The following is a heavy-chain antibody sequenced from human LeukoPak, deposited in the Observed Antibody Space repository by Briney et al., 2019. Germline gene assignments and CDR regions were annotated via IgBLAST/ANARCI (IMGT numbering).Heavy chain of an antibody. D-gene: IGHD3-22*01. J-gene: IGHJ4*02. Sequence: ASVTVSCTASGYTFTSYDINWVRQAPAQGLEWVGFMNPNSGNTGYAQKFQGRVTMTRNTSISTAYMELSSLRSEHRAVYYCAGVTKPHYDSSGYYYYYWGQRTLVTV. V-gene: IGHV1-8*01. CDR2: MNPNSGNT. CDR3: AGVTKPHYDSSGYYYYY. CDR1: GYTFTSYD.